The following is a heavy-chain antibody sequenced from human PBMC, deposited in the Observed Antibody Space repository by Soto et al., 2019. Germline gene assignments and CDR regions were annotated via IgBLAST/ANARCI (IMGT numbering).Heavy chain of an antibody. J-gene: IGHJ6*02. CDR3: ARHLSSGLYYYYGMDV. V-gene: IGHV5-51*01. CDR2: IYPGDSDT. D-gene: IGHD3-10*01. Sequence: PGESLKISCKGSGYSFTSYWIGWVRQMPGKGLEWMGIIYPGDSDTRYSPSFQGQVTISADKSISTAYLQWSSLKASDTAMYYCARHLSSGLYYYYGMDVCGQGTTVTVSS. CDR1: GYSFTSYW.